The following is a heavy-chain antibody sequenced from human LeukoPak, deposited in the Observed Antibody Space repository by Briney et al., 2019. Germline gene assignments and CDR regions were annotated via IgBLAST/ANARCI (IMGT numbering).Heavy chain of an antibody. CDR2: IYYSGST. J-gene: IGHJ4*02. V-gene: IGHV4-4*02. Sequence: SGTLSLTFAVSGGSINNNNWWSWVRQPPGKGLEWIGEIYYSGSTNYKPSLKSRVTISVDTSKNQFSLKLSSVTAADTAVYYCARRKLWFGDEGTYYFDYWGQGTLVTVSS. CDR1: GGSINNNNW. D-gene: IGHD3-10*01. CDR3: ARRKLWFGDEGTYYFDY.